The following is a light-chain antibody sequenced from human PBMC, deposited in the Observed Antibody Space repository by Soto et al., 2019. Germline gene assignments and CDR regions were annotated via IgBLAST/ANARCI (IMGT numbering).Light chain of an antibody. CDR2: GAS. Sequence: EIVMTQSPATLSVSPGERATLSCRASQSVGSNLAWYQQKPGQAPRLLIYGASTRATSIPARFSGSGSGTEFTLTISSLQSEDFAVYYCQQYSNWPPWTFGQGTKVEIK. CDR3: QQYSNWPPWT. CDR1: QSVGSN. V-gene: IGKV3-15*01. J-gene: IGKJ1*01.